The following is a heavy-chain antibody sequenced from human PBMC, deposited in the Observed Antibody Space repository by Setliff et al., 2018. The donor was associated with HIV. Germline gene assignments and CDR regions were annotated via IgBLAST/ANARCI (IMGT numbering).Heavy chain of an antibody. CDR2: IIPLFGTA. D-gene: IGHD3-22*01. CDR1: GGTFSNYA. CDR3: ARDRHHYDSSGFDAFDL. J-gene: IGHJ3*01. Sequence: ASVKVSCKASGGTFSNYAFSWVRQAPGQGPEWMGGIIPLFGTANYAQNFQGRVTITADASTSTAYMELSSLRSEDTAMYYCARDRHHYDSSGFDAFDLWGQGTMVTVSS. V-gene: IGHV1-69*13.